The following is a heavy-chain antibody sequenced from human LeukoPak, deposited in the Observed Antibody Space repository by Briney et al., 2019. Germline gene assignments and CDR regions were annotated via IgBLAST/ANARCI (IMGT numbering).Heavy chain of an antibody. J-gene: IGHJ6*02. CDR3: TRVQAGRAGLMDV. D-gene: IGHD6-13*01. CDR1: GFTLSSYW. Sequence: GGSLRLSCAASGFTLSSYWMHWVRQAPGEGLVWVSRIDPDGSTTNYADSVKGRFTTSRDNAKNTLYLQMNSLRAEDTTLYYCTRVQAGRAGLMDVWGRGTTVTVSS. V-gene: IGHV3-74*01. CDR2: IDPDGSTT.